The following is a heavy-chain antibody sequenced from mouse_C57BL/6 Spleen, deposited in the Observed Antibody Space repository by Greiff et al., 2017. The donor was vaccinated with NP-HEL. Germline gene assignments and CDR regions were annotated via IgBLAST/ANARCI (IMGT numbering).Heavy chain of an antibody. CDR2: IDPSDSYT. CDR1: GYTFTSYW. J-gene: IGHJ4*01. D-gene: IGHD1-3*01. Sequence: QVQLKQPGAELVMPGASVKLSCKASGYTFTSYWMHWVKQRPGQGLEWIGEIDPSDSYTNYNQKFKGKSTLTVDKSSSTAYMQLSSLTSEDSAVYYCARKLDYYYAMDYWGQGTSVTVSS. CDR3: ARKLDYYYAMDY. V-gene: IGHV1-69*01.